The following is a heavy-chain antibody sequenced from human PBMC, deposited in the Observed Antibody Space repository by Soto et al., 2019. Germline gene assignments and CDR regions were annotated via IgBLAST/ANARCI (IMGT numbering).Heavy chain of an antibody. Sequence: QVQLVQSGAEVKKPGASVKVSCKASGYTFTSYGISWVRQAPGQGLEWMGWISGYNGNTKYAQKLQGRVTMTTDTSTGTAHMELRSLRSDDTAVYYCARDLGGQIVDYWGQGTLVTVSS. CDR3: ARDLGGQIVDY. J-gene: IGHJ4*02. CDR2: ISGYNGNT. D-gene: IGHD1-26*01. CDR1: GYTFTSYG. V-gene: IGHV1-18*01.